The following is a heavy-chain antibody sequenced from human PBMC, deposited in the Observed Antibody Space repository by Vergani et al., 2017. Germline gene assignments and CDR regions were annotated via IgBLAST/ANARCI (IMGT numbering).Heavy chain of an antibody. CDR2: IYTSGST. CDR1: GGSISSSSYY. J-gene: IGHJ4*02. Sequence: QLQLQESGPGLVKPSETLSLTCTVSGGSISSSSYYWGWIRQPPGKGLEWIGSIYTSGSTNYNPSLKSRVTMSVDTSKNQFSLKLSSVTAADTAVYYCARDWVAIKDSPLFDYWGQGTLVTVSS. V-gene: IGHV4-39*07. D-gene: IGHD2-15*01. CDR3: ARDWVAIKDSPLFDY.